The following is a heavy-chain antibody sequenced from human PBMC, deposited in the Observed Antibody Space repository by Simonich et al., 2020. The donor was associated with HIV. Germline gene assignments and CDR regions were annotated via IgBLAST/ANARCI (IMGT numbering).Heavy chain of an antibody. V-gene: IGHV4-34*01. Sequence: QVHLQQWGAGLLKPSETLSLTCAVYGGSFSGYYWNWIRQPPGKGLEWIGEINHRGSTDHNSSLMSRVTISVDTSKNQFSLKLSSVTAADTAMYYCARRGGYAFDYWGQGTLVTVSS. CDR1: GGSFSGYY. J-gene: IGHJ4*02. CDR3: ARRGGYAFDY. D-gene: IGHD5-12*01. CDR2: INHRGST.